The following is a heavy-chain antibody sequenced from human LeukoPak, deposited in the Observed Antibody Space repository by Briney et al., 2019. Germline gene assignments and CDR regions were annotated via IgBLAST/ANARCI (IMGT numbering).Heavy chain of an antibody. CDR3: AKVSGYPYSQHI. J-gene: IGHJ3*02. D-gene: IGHD3-10*01. V-gene: IGHV3-30*02. CDR1: GFTFSSYG. CDR2: IRYDGSNK. Sequence: QTGGSLRLSCAASGFTFSSYGMHWVRQAPGKGLEWVAFIRYDGSNKYYADSVKGRFTISRDNSKNTLYLQMNSLRAEDTAVYYCAKVSGYPYSQHIWGQGTMVTVSS.